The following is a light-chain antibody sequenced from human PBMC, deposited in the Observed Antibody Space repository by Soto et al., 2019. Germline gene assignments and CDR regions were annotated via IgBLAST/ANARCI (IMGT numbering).Light chain of an antibody. J-gene: IGLJ2*01. CDR2: EVS. CDR3: SSHAGSTVV. Sequence: QSALTQPPSASGSPGQSVTISCTGTSSDVGGYNYVSWYQQHPGKAPKLMIYEVSKRPSGVPDRFSGSKSGNTASLTVSGLQAEDEADYYCSSHAGSTVVFGGGTKVTVL. CDR1: SSDVGGYNY. V-gene: IGLV2-8*01.